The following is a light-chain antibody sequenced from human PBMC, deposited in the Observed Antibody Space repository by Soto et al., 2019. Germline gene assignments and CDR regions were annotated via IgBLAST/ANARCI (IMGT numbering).Light chain of an antibody. CDR2: GVS. J-gene: IGKJ5*01. V-gene: IGKV3-15*01. Sequence: THSPGTLSLSPGEIATLSCRAVQSVSSSYLAWYQQKPGQPPRLLIYGVSTRATGIPARFSGSGFETEFTLTITSLQSEDFAVYYCQQYSNWPPCTFGQGTRLEIK. CDR1: QSVSSSY. CDR3: QQYSNWPPCT.